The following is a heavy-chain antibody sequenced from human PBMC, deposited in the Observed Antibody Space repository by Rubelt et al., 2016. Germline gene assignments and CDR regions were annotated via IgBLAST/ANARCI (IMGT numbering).Heavy chain of an antibody. CDR3: ARGTFGYSSSSVPGFDP. J-gene: IGHJ5*02. Sequence: AMHWVRQAPGQGLEWVAVISYDGSNKYYADSVKGRFTISRDNSKNTLYLQMNSLRAEDTAVYYCARGTFGYSSSSVPGFDPWGQGALVTVPS. D-gene: IGHD6-6*01. CDR2: ISYDGSNK. V-gene: IGHV3-30*04. CDR1: A.